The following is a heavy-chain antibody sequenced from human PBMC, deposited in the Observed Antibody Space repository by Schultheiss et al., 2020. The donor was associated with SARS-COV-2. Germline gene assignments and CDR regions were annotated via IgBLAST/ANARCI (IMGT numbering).Heavy chain of an antibody. D-gene: IGHD2-15*01. CDR2: IDPSDSYT. V-gene: IGHV5-10-1*01. CDR3: ARHPKVVAATLIPDY. J-gene: IGHJ4*02. CDR1: GYSFTSYW. Sequence: GGSLRLSCKGSGYSFTSYWISWVRQMPGKGLEWMGRIDPSDSYTNYSPSFQGHVTISADKSISTAYLQWSSLKASDTAMYYCARHPKVVAATLIPDYWGQGTLVTVSS.